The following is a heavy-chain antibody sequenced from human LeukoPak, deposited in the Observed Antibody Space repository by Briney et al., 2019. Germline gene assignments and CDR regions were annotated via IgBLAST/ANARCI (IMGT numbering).Heavy chain of an antibody. J-gene: IGHJ4*02. CDR2: IIPIFGTA. Sequence: GASVKVSCKASGYTFTGYYMHWVRQAPGQGLEWMGGIIPIFGTANYAQKFQGRVTITADESTSTAYMELSSLRSEDTAVYYCARVAGGIYGDYESYFDYWGQGTLVTVSS. D-gene: IGHD4-17*01. CDR1: GYTFTGYY. V-gene: IGHV1-69*13. CDR3: ARVAGGIYGDYESYFDY.